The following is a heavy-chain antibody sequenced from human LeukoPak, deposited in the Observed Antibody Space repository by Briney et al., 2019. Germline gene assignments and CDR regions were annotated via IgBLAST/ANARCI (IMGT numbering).Heavy chain of an antibody. Sequence: SETLSLTCTVSSGSISSYYWGWVRQPPGKGLEWIGCTSHSGTTFYSPSLRSRVSISVDTSNSQFSLKLSSMTATDTAVYYCAKTTRASIRSAFDIWGQGTLVTVSS. CDR2: TSHSGTT. V-gene: IGHV4-39*01. CDR3: AKTTRASIRSAFDI. CDR1: SGSISSYY. D-gene: IGHD1-7*01. J-gene: IGHJ3*02.